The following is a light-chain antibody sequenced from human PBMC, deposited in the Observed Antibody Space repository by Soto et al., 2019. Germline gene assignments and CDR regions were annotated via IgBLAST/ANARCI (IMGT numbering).Light chain of an antibody. J-gene: IGKJ1*01. CDR2: KAS. Sequence: DIQMTQSPSTLSASVGDRVTITCRASQSFNTWLAWYQQKPGKAPNLLIYKASSLASGVPSRFSGSGSGTDFTLTISRLEPEDFAVYYCQQYGSSGTFGQGTKVDTK. V-gene: IGKV1-5*03. CDR3: QQYGSSGT. CDR1: QSFNTW.